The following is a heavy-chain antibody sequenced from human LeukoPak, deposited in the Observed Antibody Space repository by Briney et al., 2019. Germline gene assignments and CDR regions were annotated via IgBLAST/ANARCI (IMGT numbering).Heavy chain of an antibody. V-gene: IGHV1-69*13. CDR3: ARGADSGPAFDI. J-gene: IGHJ3*02. Sequence: AAVKVTCKATVGTFSSYAISWVGQAPGQGLEWMGGIIPIFGKANYAQKFQVRVTITADESTCIAYMELSSLRSEDTAVYYCARGADSGPAFDIWGQGTMVTVSS. D-gene: IGHD2-15*01. CDR2: IIPIFGKA. CDR1: VGTFSSYA.